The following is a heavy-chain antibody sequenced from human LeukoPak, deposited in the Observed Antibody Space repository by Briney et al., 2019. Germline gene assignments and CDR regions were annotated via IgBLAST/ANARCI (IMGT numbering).Heavy chain of an antibody. CDR1: GYTFTSYG. J-gene: IGHJ3*02. D-gene: IGHD3-22*01. Sequence: ASVKVSCKASGYTFTSYGISWVRQAPGQGLEWMGRIIPILGIANYAQKFQGRVTITADKSTSTAYMELSSLRSEDTAVYYCARPAYYYDSSGTLNAFDIWGQGTMVTVSS. CDR3: ARPAYYYDSSGTLNAFDI. CDR2: IIPILGIA. V-gene: IGHV1-69*04.